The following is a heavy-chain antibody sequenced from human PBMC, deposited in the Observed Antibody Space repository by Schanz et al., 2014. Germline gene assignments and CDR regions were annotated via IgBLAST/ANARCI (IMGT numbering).Heavy chain of an antibody. CDR1: GYTFSDYY. V-gene: IGHV1-2*04. J-gene: IGHJ6*02. Sequence: QVQLVQSGAEVKKPGASVKVSCKASGYTFSDYYIHWVRQAPGQGLEWMGWINPNTGGTNFAKKFQGWVTVTRDTSISTVYMELSRVTYEDTAVYYCARDDRAYYYGMDVWGQGTTVTVSS. D-gene: IGHD3-22*01. CDR2: INPNTGGT. CDR3: ARDDRAYYYGMDV.